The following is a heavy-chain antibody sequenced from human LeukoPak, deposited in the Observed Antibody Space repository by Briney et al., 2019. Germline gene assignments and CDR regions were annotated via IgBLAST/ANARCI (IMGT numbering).Heavy chain of an antibody. V-gene: IGHV3-23*01. CDR2: ISGSGGST. CDR1: GFTFSSYA. D-gene: IGHD6-19*01. J-gene: IGHJ2*01. CDR3: AKDWSSGWYDWYFDL. Sequence: GGSLRLSCAASGFTFSSYAMSWVRQAPGKGLVWVSAISGSGGSTYYADSVKGRFTISRDNSKNTLYLQMNSLRAEDTAVYYCAKDWSSGWYDWYFDLWGRGTLVTVSS.